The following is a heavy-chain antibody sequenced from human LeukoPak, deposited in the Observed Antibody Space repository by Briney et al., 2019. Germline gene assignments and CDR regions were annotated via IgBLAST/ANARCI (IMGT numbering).Heavy chain of an antibody. CDR2: IIPIFGTA. J-gene: IGHJ6*03. V-gene: IGHV1-69*05. CDR3: ARDDLRDSSSSYYYYMDV. D-gene: IGHD6-13*01. Sequence: GASVKVSCKASGSTFSSYAISWVRQAPGQGLEWMGGIIPIFGTANYAQKFQGRVTITTDESTSTAYMELSSLRSEDTAVYYCARDDLRDSSSSYYYYMDVWGKGTTVTVSS. CDR1: GSTFSSYA.